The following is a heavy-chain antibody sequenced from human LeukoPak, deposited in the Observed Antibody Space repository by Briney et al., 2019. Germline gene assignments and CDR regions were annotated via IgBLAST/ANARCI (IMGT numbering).Heavy chain of an antibody. CDR1: GGSISSYY. CDR3: VRSLVGATDY. V-gene: IGHV4-59*01. D-gene: IGHD1-26*01. CDR2: IYYSGST. Sequence: PSQTLSLTCTVSGGSISSYYWSWIRQCPRKGLEWIGYIYYSGSTNYNPSLKSRVIISVDTSKNQFSLNLSSVTAADTAVYYCVRSLVGATDYWGQGALVTVSS. J-gene: IGHJ4*02.